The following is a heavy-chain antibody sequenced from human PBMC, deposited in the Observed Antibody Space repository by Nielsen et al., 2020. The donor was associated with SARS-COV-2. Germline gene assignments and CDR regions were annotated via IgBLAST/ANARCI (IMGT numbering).Heavy chain of an antibody. J-gene: IGHJ4*02. CDR1: GFSLSNARMG. CDR2: IFSNDEK. V-gene: IGHV2-26*01. Sequence: SGPTLVKPTETLTLTCTASGFSLSNARMGVSWIRQPPGKALEWLAHIFSNDEKSYSTSLKSRLTISKDTSKSQVVLTMTNMDPVDTATYYCARTKPLFYYDSSGYYLFDYWGQGTLVTVSS. D-gene: IGHD3-22*01. CDR3: ARTKPLFYYDSSGYYLFDY.